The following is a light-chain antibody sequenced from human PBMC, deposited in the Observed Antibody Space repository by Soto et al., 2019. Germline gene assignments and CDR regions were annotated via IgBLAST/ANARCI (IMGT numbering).Light chain of an antibody. V-gene: IGKV3-11*01. CDR3: QQRSNWPPPIT. J-gene: IGKJ5*01. CDR2: XAS. Sequence: EIVLTQSPATLSLSQGERAPLSXRASHSGSKYLSWYQQKPGXASRLIXXXASXRATDIPARFSGSGSGTDYTLTISSLEPEDFAVEYCQQRSNWPPPITFGQGTRLEIK. CDR1: HSGSKY.